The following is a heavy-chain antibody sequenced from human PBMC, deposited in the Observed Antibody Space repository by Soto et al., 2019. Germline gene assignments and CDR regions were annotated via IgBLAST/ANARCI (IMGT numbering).Heavy chain of an antibody. D-gene: IGHD6-13*01. CDR3: ARLYFGAAGNWFDP. CDR2: IYYSGST. J-gene: IGHJ5*02. CDR1: GGSISSYY. Sequence: PSETLSLTCTVSGGSISSYYWSWIRQPPGKGLEWIGYIYYSGSTNYNPSLKSRVTISVDTSKNQFSLKLSSVTAADTAVYYCARLYFGAAGNWFDPWGQGTLVTVSS. V-gene: IGHV4-59*08.